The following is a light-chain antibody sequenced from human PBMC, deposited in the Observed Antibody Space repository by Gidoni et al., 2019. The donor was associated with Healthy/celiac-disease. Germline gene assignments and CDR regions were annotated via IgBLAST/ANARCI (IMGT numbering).Light chain of an antibody. CDR2: GAS. J-gene: IGKJ2*01. CDR1: QSVSSN. V-gene: IGKV3-15*01. CDR3: QQYNNWPYT. Sequence: EIVMTQSLGTLSVSLGDRANLSCRASQSVSSNLAWYQQKFGQAPRLLIYGASTRATDIPGRFSGSGSGTEFTLTISSLQSEDFAMYYCQQYNNWPYTFGQGTKLEIK.